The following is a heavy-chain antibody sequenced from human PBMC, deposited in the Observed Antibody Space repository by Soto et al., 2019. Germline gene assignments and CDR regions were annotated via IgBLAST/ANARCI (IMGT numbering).Heavy chain of an antibody. J-gene: IGHJ4*02. CDR3: ATAPGYWDGSPFDF. V-gene: IGHV3-15*01. Sequence: PGGSLRLSCAASGLTFNKAWMNWVRQSPEKGLEWLGLIKSETDGGTTDYTAPVKGRFTISRDDSKNTQYLQINSLQIEYTSVYYCATAPGYWDGSPFDFWGQGTLVTSPQ. D-gene: IGHD3-22*01. CDR1: GLTFNKAW. CDR2: IKSETDGGTT.